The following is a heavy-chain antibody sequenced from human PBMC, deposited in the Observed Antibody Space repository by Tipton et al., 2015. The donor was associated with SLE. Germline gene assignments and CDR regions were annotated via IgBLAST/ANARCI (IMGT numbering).Heavy chain of an antibody. D-gene: IGHD6-19*01. J-gene: IGHJ2*01. Sequence: TLSLTCAVYGGSFSAYYWSWIRQPPGKGLEWIGYIYYSGSTNYNPSLKSRVTISVDTSKNQFSLKLSSVTAADTAIYYCVKGGWFWNFDLWGRGTLVTVSS. CDR1: GGSFSAYY. CDR3: VKGGWFWNFDL. CDR2: IYYSGST. V-gene: IGHV4-59*01.